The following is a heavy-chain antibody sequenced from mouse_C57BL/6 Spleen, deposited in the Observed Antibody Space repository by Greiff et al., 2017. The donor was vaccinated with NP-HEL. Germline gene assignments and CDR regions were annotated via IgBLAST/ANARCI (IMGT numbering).Heavy chain of an antibody. CDR3: ASTVVAPGYWYFDV. V-gene: IGHV1-55*01. D-gene: IGHD1-1*01. CDR1: GYTFTSYW. Sequence: QVQLKQPGAELVKPGASVKMSCKASGYTFTSYWITWVKQRPGQGLEWIGDIYPGSGSTNYNEKFKSKATLTVDTSSSTAYMQLSSLTSEDSAVYCCASTVVAPGYWYFDVWGTGTTVTVSS. J-gene: IGHJ1*03. CDR2: IYPGSGST.